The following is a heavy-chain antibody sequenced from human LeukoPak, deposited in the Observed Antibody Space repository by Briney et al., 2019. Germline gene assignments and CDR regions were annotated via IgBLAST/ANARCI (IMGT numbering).Heavy chain of an antibody. Sequence: ASVKVSCKASGGTFSSYAISWVRQAPGQGLEWMGGIIPIFGTANYAQKFQGRVTITADESTSTAYMELSSLRSEDTAVYYCASDAVGGSSTTLDYYYGMDVWGKGTTVTVSS. CDR1: GGTFSSYA. D-gene: IGHD2-2*01. CDR2: IIPIFGTA. CDR3: ASDAVGGSSTTLDYYYGMDV. J-gene: IGHJ6*04. V-gene: IGHV1-69*13.